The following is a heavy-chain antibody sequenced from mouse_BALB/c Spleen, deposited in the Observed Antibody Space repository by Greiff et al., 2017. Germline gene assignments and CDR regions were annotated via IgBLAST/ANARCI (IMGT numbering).Heavy chain of an antibody. CDR3: ARSGYYGSRGAMDY. CDR2: IYPGGGYT. V-gene: IGHV1-63*02. Sequence: VQLHQSGAELVRPGTSVKISCKASGYTFTNYWLGWVKQRPGHGLEWIGDIYPGGGYTNYNEKFKGKATLTADTSSSTAYMQLSSLTSEDSAVYFCARSGYYGSRGAMDYWGQGTSVTVSS. CDR1: GYTFTNYW. J-gene: IGHJ4*01. D-gene: IGHD1-1*01.